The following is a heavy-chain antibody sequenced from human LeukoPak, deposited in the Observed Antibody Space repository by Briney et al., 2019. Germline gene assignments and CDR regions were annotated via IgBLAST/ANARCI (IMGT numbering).Heavy chain of an antibody. CDR1: GGSISSGDYY. V-gene: IGHV4-30-4*08. J-gene: IGHJ5*02. CDR2: IYYGGST. Sequence: PSETLSLTCTVSGGSISSGDYYWSWIRQPPGKGLEWIGYIYYGGSTYYNPSLKSRVTISVDTSKNQFSLKLSSVTAADTAVYYCARGEYSSSWTSSTNWFDPWGQGTLVTVSS. CDR3: ARGEYSSSWTSSTNWFDP. D-gene: IGHD6-13*01.